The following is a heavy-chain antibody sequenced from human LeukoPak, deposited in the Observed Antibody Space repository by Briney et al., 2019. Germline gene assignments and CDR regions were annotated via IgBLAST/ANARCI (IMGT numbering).Heavy chain of an antibody. V-gene: IGHV3-23*01. J-gene: IGHJ4*02. Sequence: GGSLRLSCAASGFTFTTYAMSWVRQAPGKGLEWVSAISGSGGSTYYADSVKGRFTISRDNPKNTLYLQMNSLRAEDTAAYYCAEAKSGYYDYFDYWGQGTLVTVSS. D-gene: IGHD3-22*01. CDR3: AEAKSGYYDYFDY. CDR2: ISGSGGST. CDR1: GFTFTTYA.